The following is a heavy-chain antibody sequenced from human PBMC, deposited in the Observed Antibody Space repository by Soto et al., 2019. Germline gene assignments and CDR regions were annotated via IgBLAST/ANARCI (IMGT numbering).Heavy chain of an antibody. D-gene: IGHD6-13*01. CDR3: ARVSSSWYAGFFDL. J-gene: IGHJ4*02. CDR1: GFTFNSHA. V-gene: IGHV3-23*01. CDR2: LSDSGGSI. Sequence: EVQLLESGGGLVQPGGSLRLSCTASGFTFNSHAMTWVRQAPGKGLEWVSGLSDSGGSIYYADSVKGRLTISRDNSKNVLYLQMNTMRAEDTAIYYGARVSSSWYAGFFDLWGQGTLVTVSS.